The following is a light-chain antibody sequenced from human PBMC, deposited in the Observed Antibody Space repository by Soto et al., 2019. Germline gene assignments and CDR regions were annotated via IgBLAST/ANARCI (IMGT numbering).Light chain of an antibody. V-gene: IGKV3-20*01. CDR2: GAS. J-gene: IGKJ1*01. Sequence: EIVLTQSPGTLSLSPGERATLSCRASHSVGSSHLAWYQQKPGQAPRLLIYGASSRATGVPDRFSGSGSGTDFTLTISRLEREDSAVYYCQQYVGWTFGQGNKVEIK. CDR3: QQYVGWT. CDR1: HSVGSSH.